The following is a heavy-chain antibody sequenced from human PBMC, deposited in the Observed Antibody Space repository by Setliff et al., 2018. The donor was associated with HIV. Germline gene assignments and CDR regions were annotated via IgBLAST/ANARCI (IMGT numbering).Heavy chain of an antibody. CDR1: GYTFTRYF. Sequence: ASVKVSCKASGYTFTRYFMHCVRQAPGQGLEWLGMINPSGGSTWYAQKFQGRVTMTGDTSTNTLYMELSSLRSEDTAVYYCARGWEVGMDYWGQGTLVTVSS. D-gene: IGHD1-26*01. CDR2: INPSGGST. V-gene: IGHV1-46*01. J-gene: IGHJ4*02. CDR3: ARGWEVGMDY.